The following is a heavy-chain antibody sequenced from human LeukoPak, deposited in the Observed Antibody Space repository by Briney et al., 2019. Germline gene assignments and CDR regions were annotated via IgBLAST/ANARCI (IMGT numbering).Heavy chain of an antibody. V-gene: IGHV1-2*02. Sequence: AWVNVSCMASRCTFTDYFMHEVRQPRAQGVDWMGWINPHSGGTNYAQKFQGRITMTRDTSINTAYVELNRLRCDDTAVYYWARGGLPAFYYYLDVWGKGTTVTVSS. D-gene: IGHD1-26*01. CDR3: ARGGLPAFYYYLDV. CDR1: RCTFTDYF. J-gene: IGHJ6*03. CDR2: INPHSGGT.